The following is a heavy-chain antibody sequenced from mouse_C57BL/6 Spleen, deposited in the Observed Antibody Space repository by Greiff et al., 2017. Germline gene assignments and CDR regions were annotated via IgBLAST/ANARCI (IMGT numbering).Heavy chain of an antibody. V-gene: IGHV1-74*01. D-gene: IGHD3-1*01. CDR1: GYTFTSYW. J-gene: IGHJ4*01. Sequence: QVQLQQPGAELVKPGASVKVSCKASGYTFTSYWMHWVKQRPGQGLEWIGRIHPSDSDTNYNQKFNGKATLTVDKSSSTAYMQISSLTSEDSAVYYCAIRGAMDYWGQGTSVTVSS. CDR2: IHPSDSDT. CDR3: AIRGAMDY.